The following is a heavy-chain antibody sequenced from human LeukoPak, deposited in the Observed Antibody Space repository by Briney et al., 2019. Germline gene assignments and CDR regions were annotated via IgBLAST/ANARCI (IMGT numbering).Heavy chain of an antibody. D-gene: IGHD3-10*01. CDR2: ISGSGGST. J-gene: IGHJ4*02. CDR3: AKYRSSGSYSGEIDY. Sequence: PGGSLRLSCAASGFTFSSDAMSWVRQAPGKGLEWVSAISGSGGSTYYAASVKGRFTISRDNSKNTLYLQMNSLRAEDTAVYYCAKYRSSGSYSGEIDYWGQGTLVTVSS. V-gene: IGHV3-23*01. CDR1: GFTFSSDA.